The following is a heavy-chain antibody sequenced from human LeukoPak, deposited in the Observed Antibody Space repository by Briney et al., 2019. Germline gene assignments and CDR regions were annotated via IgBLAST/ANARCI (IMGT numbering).Heavy chain of an antibody. D-gene: IGHD3-10*01. Sequence: SETLSLTCTVSGGSISSYYWSWIRQPAGKGLEWIGRIYTSGSTNYNPSLKSRVTMSVDTSKNQFSLKLSSVTAADTAVYYCAREGYGSGSYYNVYYYYYYMDVWGKGTTVTISS. V-gene: IGHV4-4*07. CDR2: IYTSGST. J-gene: IGHJ6*03. CDR1: GGSISSYY. CDR3: AREGYGSGSYYNVYYYYYYMDV.